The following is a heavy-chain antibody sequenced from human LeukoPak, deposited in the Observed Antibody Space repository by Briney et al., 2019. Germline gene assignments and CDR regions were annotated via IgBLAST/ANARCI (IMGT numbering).Heavy chain of an antibody. Sequence: SETLSLTCTVSGGSISSSSYYWGWIRQPPGKGLEWIGSIYYSGSTYYNPSLKSRVTISVDTSKNQFSLKLSSVTAADTAVYYCARREHGYKYYLDYWGQGTLVTVSS. J-gene: IGHJ4*02. V-gene: IGHV4-39*07. CDR2: IYYSGST. CDR3: ARREHGYKYYLDY. D-gene: IGHD1-14*01. CDR1: GGSISSSSYY.